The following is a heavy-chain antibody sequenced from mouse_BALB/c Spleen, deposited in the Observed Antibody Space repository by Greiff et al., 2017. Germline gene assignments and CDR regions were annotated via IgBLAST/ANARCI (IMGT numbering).Heavy chain of an antibody. CDR2: IWAGGST. J-gene: IGHJ3*01. CDR1: GFSLTSYG. V-gene: IGHV2-9*02. CDR3: ARDRGYDAWFAY. D-gene: IGHD2-2*01. Sequence: VQLVESGPGLVAPSQSLSITCTVSGFSLTSYGVHWVRQPPGKGLEWLGVIWAGGSTNYNSALMSRLSISKDNSKSQVFLKMNSLQTDDTAMYYCARDRGYDAWFAYWGQGTLVTVSA.